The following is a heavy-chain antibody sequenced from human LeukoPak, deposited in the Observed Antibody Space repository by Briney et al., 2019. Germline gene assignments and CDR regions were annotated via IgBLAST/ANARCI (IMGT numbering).Heavy chain of an antibody. Sequence: GGSLRLSCAASGFTFSSYAISWVPHAPGKGREGVSAISGSGGSTYYADSVKGRFTISRDNSKNTLYLQMNSLRAEDTAVYYCAKDRDEGYCPDYWGQGTLVTVSS. V-gene: IGHV3-23*01. CDR1: GFTFSSYA. J-gene: IGHJ4*02. CDR3: AKDRDEGYCPDY. D-gene: IGHD5-18*01. CDR2: ISGSGGST.